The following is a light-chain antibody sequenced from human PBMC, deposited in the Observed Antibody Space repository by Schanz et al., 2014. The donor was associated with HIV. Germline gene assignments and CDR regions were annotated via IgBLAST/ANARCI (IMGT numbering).Light chain of an antibody. J-gene: IGKJ2*01. V-gene: IGKV3-15*01. CDR1: QTVSNN. CDR3: QQYASSPYT. CDR2: GAS. Sequence: EIVMTQSPGTLSVSPGERATLSCRASQTVSNNLAWYQQKPGQAPRLLIYGASTRVTGIPARFSGSGSGTEFTLTISRLEPEDVAVYSCQQYASSPYTFGQGTKLEIK.